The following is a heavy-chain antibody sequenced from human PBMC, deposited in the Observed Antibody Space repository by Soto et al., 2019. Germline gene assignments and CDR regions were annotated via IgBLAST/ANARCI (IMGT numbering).Heavy chain of an antibody. Sequence: GESLKISCTASGYNFNNNCIGWVRQTPGKGLEWMGRIEPSDSYIDYSPSFKGHVTISSDKSIKTVYIQWSSLKASDTAMYYCARLRSMPSTIKFGNDFEYRGNGALITXS. CDR2: IEPSDSYI. D-gene: IGHD1-1*01. CDR3: ARLRSMPSTIKFGNDFEY. V-gene: IGHV5-10-1*01. J-gene: IGHJ4*01. CDR1: GYNFNNNC.